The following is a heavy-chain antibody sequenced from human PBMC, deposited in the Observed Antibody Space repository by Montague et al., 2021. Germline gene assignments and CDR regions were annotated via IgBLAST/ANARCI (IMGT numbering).Heavy chain of an antibody. V-gene: IGHV4-4*07. CDR1: GDSINTYY. Sequence: SETLSLTCTVFGDSINTYYWSWIRQPAGKGLEWVGRLYNGGSTNYNSSLTSRVSMSVDTSKNQFSLKLRSVTAADTAVYFCARDTVGASGYCYYYYMDVWGRGTTVTVSS. CDR2: LYNGGST. CDR3: ARDTVGASGYCYYYYMDV. D-gene: IGHD6-25*01. J-gene: IGHJ6*03.